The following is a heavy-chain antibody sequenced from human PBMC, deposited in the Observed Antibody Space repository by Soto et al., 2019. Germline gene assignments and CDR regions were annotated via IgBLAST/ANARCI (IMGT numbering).Heavy chain of an antibody. CDR1: GFTFSSYG. V-gene: IGHV3-33*01. D-gene: IGHD3-22*01. CDR3: ARDLGYDSSGYYGY. J-gene: IGHJ4*02. Sequence: QVQLVESGGGVVQPGRSLRLSCAASGFTFSSYGMHWVRQAPGKGLEWVAVIWYDGSNKYYADSVKGRFTISRDNXTNTLNLQMNSLRAEDTAVYYCARDLGYDSSGYYGYWGQGTLVTVSS. CDR2: IWYDGSNK.